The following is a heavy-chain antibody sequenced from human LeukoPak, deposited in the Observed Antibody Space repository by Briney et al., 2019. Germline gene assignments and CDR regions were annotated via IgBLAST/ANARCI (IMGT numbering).Heavy chain of an antibody. CDR2: ISGSGGST. Sequence: PGGSLRLSCAASGFTLSSYAMSWVRQAPGKGLEWVSGISGSGGSTYHADSVKGRFTISRDNSKNTLYLQMNSLRAEDTAVYYCAKDFLDNRERPCYMDVWGKGTTVTVSS. D-gene: IGHD1-1*01. V-gene: IGHV3-23*01. J-gene: IGHJ6*03. CDR3: AKDFLDNRERPCYMDV. CDR1: GFTLSSYA.